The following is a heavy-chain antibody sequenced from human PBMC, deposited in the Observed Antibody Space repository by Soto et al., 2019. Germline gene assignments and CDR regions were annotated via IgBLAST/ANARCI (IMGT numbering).Heavy chain of an antibody. CDR3: VRKDYSDWFFDL. V-gene: IGHV4-4*02. CDR2: IYHSGST. D-gene: IGHD4-4*01. CDR1: GASISSSHW. Sequence: QVQLQESGPGLVKPSGTLSLTCAVSGASISSSHWWSWVRQPPGKGLEWIGEIYHSGSTYYNASLKSRVAISLDKSKNPVSLKLRSVTAADTAVYYCVRKDYSDWFFDLWGRGTLVTVSS. J-gene: IGHJ2*01.